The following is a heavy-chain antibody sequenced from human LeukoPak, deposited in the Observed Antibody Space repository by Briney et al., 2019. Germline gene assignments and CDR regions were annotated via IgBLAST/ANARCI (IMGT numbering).Heavy chain of an antibody. CDR3: ARNYYDSSGYYFDY. D-gene: IGHD3-22*01. Sequence: GRSLRLSWAASGFTFSSYAMHWVRQAPVKGLEWVAVISYDGSNKYYADSVKGRFTISRDNSKNTLYLQMNSLRAEDTAVYYCARNYYDSSGYYFDYWGQGTLVTVSS. CDR1: GFTFSSYA. CDR2: ISYDGSNK. J-gene: IGHJ4*02. V-gene: IGHV3-30-3*01.